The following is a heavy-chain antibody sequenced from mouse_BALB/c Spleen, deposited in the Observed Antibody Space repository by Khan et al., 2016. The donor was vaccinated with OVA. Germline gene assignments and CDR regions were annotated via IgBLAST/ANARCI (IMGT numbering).Heavy chain of an antibody. CDR1: GYSITSDYA. J-gene: IGHJ2*01. Sequence: VQLKESGPGLVKPSQSLYLSCTVSGYSITSDYAWYLIRQLPGNQLWLMGFISYSGNTNYNPSFKSRISITPDTSKNQFYLQLNSVTTEDTATYYCASVYGGDFDYWGQGTTLTVSS. V-gene: IGHV3-2*02. CDR2: ISYSGNT. D-gene: IGHD1-1*02. CDR3: ASVYGGDFDY.